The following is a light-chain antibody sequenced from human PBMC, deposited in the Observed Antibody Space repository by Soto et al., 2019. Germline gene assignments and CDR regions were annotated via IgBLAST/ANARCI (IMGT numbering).Light chain of an antibody. Sequence: QSVLTQPPSASGTPGQRVTISCSGSSSNIGSNTVNWYQQLPGTAPKLLIYSNNQRPSGVPDRFSCSKSGTSASLAISGLHSEDEADYYCAAWDDSLNGPVFGTGTKVTVL. J-gene: IGLJ1*01. CDR2: SNN. V-gene: IGLV1-44*01. CDR1: SSNIGSNT. CDR3: AAWDDSLNGPV.